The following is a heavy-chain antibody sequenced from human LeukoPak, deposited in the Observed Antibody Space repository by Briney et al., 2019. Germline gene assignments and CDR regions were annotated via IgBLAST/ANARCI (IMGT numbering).Heavy chain of an antibody. V-gene: IGHV3-7*01. Sequence: GGSLRLSCVAYGFTVNRKYMTWVRQAPGKGLEWVANLKEDGSEKYYVDSVKGRFTISRDNAKNSLYLQMNILRAEDTAVYYCARDRGSYDSSNYYYPYYFDYWGQGTLVTVSS. D-gene: IGHD3-22*01. CDR1: GFTVNRKY. CDR2: LKEDGSEK. CDR3: ARDRGSYDSSNYYYPYYFDY. J-gene: IGHJ4*02.